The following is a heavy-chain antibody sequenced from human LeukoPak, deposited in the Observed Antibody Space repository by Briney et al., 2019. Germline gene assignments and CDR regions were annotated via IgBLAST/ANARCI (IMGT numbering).Heavy chain of an antibody. D-gene: IGHD3-10*01. Sequence: GGSLRLSCAASGFSFSSYAMHWVRQAPGKGLEYVSGISSNGGSTYYAGSVKGRFTISRDNSKNTVNLQMGSLRIEDTAVYHCARMTLYGSGTVDWGQGILVTVSS. V-gene: IGHV3-64*02. CDR1: GFSFSSYA. CDR3: ARMTLYGSGTVD. CDR2: ISSNGGST. J-gene: IGHJ4*02.